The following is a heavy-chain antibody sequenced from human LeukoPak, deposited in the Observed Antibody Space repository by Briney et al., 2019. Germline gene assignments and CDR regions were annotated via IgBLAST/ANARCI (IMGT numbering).Heavy chain of an antibody. CDR1: GYTFTGYD. CDR2: IKPNSGGT. Sequence: ASVKVYCKASGYTFTGYDMHWVRQAPGHGLGGMGWIKPNSGGTNYAQKCQGRVTMTRDTSISTAYMELSRLRSDDTAVYYCARDRSSVLYWGQGTLVTVSS. V-gene: IGHV1-2*02. J-gene: IGHJ4*02. CDR3: ARDRSSVLY. D-gene: IGHD6-19*01.